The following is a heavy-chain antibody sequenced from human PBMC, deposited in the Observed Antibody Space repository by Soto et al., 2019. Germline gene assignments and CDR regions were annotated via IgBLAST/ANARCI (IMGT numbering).Heavy chain of an antibody. J-gene: IGHJ6*02. CDR1: GYSFVNYW. D-gene: IGHD3-16*01. Sequence: PGEPLKISCHGSGYSFVNYWISWVRQMPWKGLEWMGIIYPDDSDRRYSPSFQGQVTVSVDKSINTAYLQWSSLRASDTAVYYCARQGSTGGAYFYGMDVWGPGTTVTVSS. CDR2: IYPDDSDR. CDR3: ARQGSTGGAYFYGMDV. V-gene: IGHV5-51*01.